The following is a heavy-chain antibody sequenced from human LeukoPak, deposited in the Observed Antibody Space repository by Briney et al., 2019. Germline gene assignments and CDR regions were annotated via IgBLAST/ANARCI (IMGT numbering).Heavy chain of an antibody. J-gene: IGHJ4*02. Sequence: ASVKVSCKASGYTFTSYYMHWVRQAPGQGLEWMGIINPSGGSTSYAQKFQGRVTMTRDTSTSTVYMELSSLRSEDTAVYYCATSRLGYCSGGSCCSLDYWGQGTLVTVSS. CDR1: GYTFTSYY. CDR3: ATSRLGYCSGGSCCSLDY. V-gene: IGHV1-46*01. CDR2: INPSGGST. D-gene: IGHD2-15*01.